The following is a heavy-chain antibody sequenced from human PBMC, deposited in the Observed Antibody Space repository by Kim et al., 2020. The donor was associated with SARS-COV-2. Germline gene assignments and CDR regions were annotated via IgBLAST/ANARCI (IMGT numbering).Heavy chain of an antibody. J-gene: IGHJ5*02. CDR3: ARGGWYRRVKWFDP. Sequence: SETLSLTCAVYGGSFSGYYWSWIRQPPGKGLEWIGEINHSGSTNYNPSLKSRVTISVDTSKNQFSLKLSSVTAADTAVYYCARGGWYRRVKWFDPWGQGTLVTVSS. CDR1: GGSFSGYY. D-gene: IGHD6-19*01. CDR2: INHSGST. V-gene: IGHV4-34*01.